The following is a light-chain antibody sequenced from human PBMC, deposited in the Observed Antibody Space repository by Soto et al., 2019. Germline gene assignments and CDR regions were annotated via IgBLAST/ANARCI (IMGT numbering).Light chain of an antibody. Sequence: IEVTQSPSSLAASVGDRFTITCRASQTISSYLNWYQQKPGKAPKLLIYGASSLQSGVPARFSGSGSGTDFTLTISSLQPEDSATYSCQQSYSSPLTFGGGTKVDIK. V-gene: IGKV1-39*01. J-gene: IGKJ4*01. CDR2: GAS. CDR1: QTISSY. CDR3: QQSYSSPLT.